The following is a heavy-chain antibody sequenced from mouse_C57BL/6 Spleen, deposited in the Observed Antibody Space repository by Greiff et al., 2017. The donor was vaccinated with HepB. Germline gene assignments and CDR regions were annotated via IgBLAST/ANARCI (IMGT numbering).Heavy chain of an antibody. CDR2: IDPENGDT. CDR3: TTWSQYYGRRDY. J-gene: IGHJ2*01. Sequence: EVQLQQSGAELVRPGASVKLSCTASGFNIKDDYMHWVKQRPEQGLEWIGWIDPENGDTEYASKFQGKATITADTSSTTAYLQLSSLTSEDTAVYYCTTWSQYYGRRDYWGQGTTLTVSS. CDR1: GFNIKDDY. D-gene: IGHD1-1*01. V-gene: IGHV14-4*01.